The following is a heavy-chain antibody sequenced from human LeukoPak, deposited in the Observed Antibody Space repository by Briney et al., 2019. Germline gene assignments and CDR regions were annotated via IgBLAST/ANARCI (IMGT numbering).Heavy chain of an antibody. CDR3: AREQGPYYYDSSGYWSDY. Sequence: GGSLRLSCAASGFTFSSYWMSWVRQAPGKGLEWVANIKQDGSEKYYVDSVKGRFTISRDNAKNSLYLQMNSLRAEDTAVYYCAREQGPYYYDSSGYWSDYWGQGTLVTVSS. CDR2: IKQDGSEK. CDR1: GFTFSSYW. J-gene: IGHJ4*02. V-gene: IGHV3-7*01. D-gene: IGHD3-22*01.